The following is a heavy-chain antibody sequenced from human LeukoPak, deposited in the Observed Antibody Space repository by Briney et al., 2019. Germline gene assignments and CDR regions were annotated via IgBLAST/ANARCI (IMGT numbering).Heavy chain of an antibody. CDR2: IRYDGSNK. CDR1: GFTFSSYG. J-gene: IGHJ4*02. Sequence: PGGSLRLSCAASGFTFSSYGMHWVRQAPGKGLEWVAFIRYDGSNKYYADSVKGRFTISRDNSKNTLYLQMNSLRAEDTAVYYCARVRPAGIAAAGFFDYWGQGTLVTVSS. V-gene: IGHV3-30*02. D-gene: IGHD6-13*01. CDR3: ARVRPAGIAAAGFFDY.